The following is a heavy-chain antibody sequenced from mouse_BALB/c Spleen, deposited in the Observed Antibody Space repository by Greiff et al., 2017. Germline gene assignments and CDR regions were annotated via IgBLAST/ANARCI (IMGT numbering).Heavy chain of an antibody. J-gene: IGHJ3*01. Sequence: DVKLVESGPGLVKPSQSLSLTCSVTGYSITSGYYWNWIRQFPGNKLEWMGYISYDGSNNYNPSLKNRISITRDTSKNQFFLKLNSVTTEDTATYYCARGEFFAYWGQGTLVTVSA. CDR1: GYSITSGYY. CDR3: ARGEFFAY. V-gene: IGHV3-6*02. CDR2: ISYDGSN.